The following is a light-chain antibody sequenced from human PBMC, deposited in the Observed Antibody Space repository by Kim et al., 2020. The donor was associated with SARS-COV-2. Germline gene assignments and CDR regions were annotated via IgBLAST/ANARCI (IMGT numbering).Light chain of an antibody. CDR3: QQYYSTPYT. J-gene: IGKJ2*01. CDR1: QSVLYSSNNKSY. V-gene: IGKV4-1*01. CDR2: WAS. Sequence: RATINCKSSQSVLYSSNNKSYLAWYQQKPGQPPKLLIYWASTRESGVPDRCSGSGSGTDFTLTISSLQAEDVAVYYCQQYYSTPYTFGQGTKLEIK.